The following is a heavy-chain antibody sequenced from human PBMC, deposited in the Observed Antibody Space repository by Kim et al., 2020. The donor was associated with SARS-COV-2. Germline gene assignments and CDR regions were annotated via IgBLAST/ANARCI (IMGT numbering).Heavy chain of an antibody. V-gene: IGHV4-39*01. CDR1: GGSISSSGHY. D-gene: IGHD6-13*01. Sequence: SETLSLTCNFSGGSISSSGHYWGWIRQPPGKGLEWIGLIYYTGTTYYNPSLKSRVAISVDTSKNQFSLKLSSVTAADTAVFYCARSLAARNFDSWGQGTLVTVSS. J-gene: IGHJ4*02. CDR3: ARSLAARNFDS. CDR2: IYYTGTT.